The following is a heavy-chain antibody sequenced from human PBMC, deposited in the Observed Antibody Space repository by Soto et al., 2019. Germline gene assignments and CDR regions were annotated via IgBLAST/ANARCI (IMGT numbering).Heavy chain of an antibody. D-gene: IGHD3-10*01. CDR3: ARVYFKYDY. CDR1: KFTFSNYW. CDR2: IKEDGSEK. V-gene: IGHV3-7*01. Sequence: GGSLRLSCVASKFTFSNYWMTWVRQAPGKGLEWVANIKEDGSEKYYVDSVKGRFTISRDNARNSLYLQMNSLRAEDTAVYYCARVYFKYDYWGQGTLVTVSS. J-gene: IGHJ4*02.